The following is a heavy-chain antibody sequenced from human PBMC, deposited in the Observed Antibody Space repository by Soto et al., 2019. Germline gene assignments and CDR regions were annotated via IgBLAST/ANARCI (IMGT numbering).Heavy chain of an antibody. CDR3: ARVCSGGSCYSDVDY. CDR2: IIPIFGTA. J-gene: IGHJ4*02. CDR1: GGTFSSYA. Sequence: QVQLVQSGAEVKKPGSSVKVSCKASGGTFSSYAISWVRQAPGQGLEWMGGIIPIFGTANYAQKFQGRVTITADESTSTAYMELSSLRSEVTAVYYCARVCSGGSCYSDVDYWGQGTLVTVSS. V-gene: IGHV1-69*12. D-gene: IGHD2-15*01.